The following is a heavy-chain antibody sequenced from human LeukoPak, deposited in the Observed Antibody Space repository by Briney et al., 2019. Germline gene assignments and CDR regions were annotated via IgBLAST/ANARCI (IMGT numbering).Heavy chain of an antibody. J-gene: IGHJ4*02. CDR3: ARSAYCGGDCYRFDY. Sequence: GGSLRLSCAASGFTFDDYGMSWVRQAPGKGLEWVSGINWNGGSTGYADSVKGRFTISRDNAKNSLYLQMNSLRAEDTALYYYARSAYCGGDCYRFDYWGQGTLVTVSS. V-gene: IGHV3-20*04. D-gene: IGHD2-21*02. CDR2: INWNGGST. CDR1: GFTFDDYG.